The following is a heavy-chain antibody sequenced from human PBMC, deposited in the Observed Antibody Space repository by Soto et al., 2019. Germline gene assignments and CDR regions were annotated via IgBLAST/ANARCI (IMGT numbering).Heavy chain of an antibody. V-gene: IGHV3-74*01. J-gene: IGHJ4*02. D-gene: IGHD3-10*01. Sequence: CGSLRLSXATCGGSFNGYWIYGVRQVPGEGLVWVSRIDGAGTTKNYAESVRCRFTISRDIAKSTVFLQMYSLSAEDTAVYHCGRIGFGREGDFCGQRIPVTVSS. CDR1: GGSFNGYW. CDR3: GRIGFGREGDF. CDR2: IDGAGTTK.